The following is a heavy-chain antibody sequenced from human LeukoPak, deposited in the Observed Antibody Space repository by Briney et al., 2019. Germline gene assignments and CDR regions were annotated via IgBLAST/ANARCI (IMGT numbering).Heavy chain of an antibody. CDR1: GGSISSHY. CDR3: ARQGWDYGGPDY. J-gene: IGHJ4*02. V-gene: IGHV4-4*09. CDR2: IYTSGST. Sequence: SETLSLTCTVSGGSISSHYWSWIRQPPGKGLEWIGYIYTSGSTNYNPSLKSRVTISVDTSKNQFSLKLSSVTAADTAVYYCARQGWDYGGPDYWGQGTLVTVSS. D-gene: IGHD4-23*01.